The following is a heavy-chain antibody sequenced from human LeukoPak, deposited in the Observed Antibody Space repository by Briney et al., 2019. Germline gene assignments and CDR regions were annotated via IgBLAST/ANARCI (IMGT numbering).Heavy chain of an antibody. CDR1: GGTFSSYA. Sequence: ASVKVSCKASGGTFSSYAISWVRQAPGQGLEWMGGIIPIFGTANYAQKFQGRATITADESTSTAYMELSSLRSEDTAVYYCARAPTLMRRPYYYYYYMDVWGKGTTVTISS. J-gene: IGHJ6*03. CDR3: ARAPTLMRRPYYYYYYMDV. V-gene: IGHV1-69*13. D-gene: IGHD2-8*01. CDR2: IIPIFGTA.